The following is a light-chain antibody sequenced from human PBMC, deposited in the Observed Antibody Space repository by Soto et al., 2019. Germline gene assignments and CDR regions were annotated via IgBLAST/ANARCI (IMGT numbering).Light chain of an antibody. J-gene: IGKJ2*01. CDR1: QVITRD. CDR3: QQSYSAPRT. CDR2: AAS. V-gene: IGKV1-39*01. Sequence: DIQMTQSPSSLSASVGDRVTITCRASQVITRDLNWYQQKPGKAPKPLISAASSLQSGVPSRFSGSGSGTDFTLTISSLQPEDFATYYRQQSYSAPRTFGQGTKLEIK.